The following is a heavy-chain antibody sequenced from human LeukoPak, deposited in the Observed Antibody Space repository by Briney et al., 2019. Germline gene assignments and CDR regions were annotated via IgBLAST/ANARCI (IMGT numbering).Heavy chain of an antibody. CDR2: ISGSGGST. Sequence: LSGGSLRLSCAASGFTFSSYAMSWVRQAPGKGLEWVSAISGSGGSTYYADSVKGRFTISRDNSKNTLYLQMNSLRAEDTAVYYCAKQDTYYYGSGSPHGMDVWGQGTTVTVSS. V-gene: IGHV3-23*01. D-gene: IGHD3-10*01. CDR1: GFTFSSYA. CDR3: AKQDTYYYGSGSPHGMDV. J-gene: IGHJ6*02.